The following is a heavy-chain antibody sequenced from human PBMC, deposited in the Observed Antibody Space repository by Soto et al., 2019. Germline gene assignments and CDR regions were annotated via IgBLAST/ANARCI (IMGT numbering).Heavy chain of an antibody. D-gene: IGHD3-22*01. J-gene: IGHJ4*02. CDR1: GGSISSGDYY. V-gene: IGHV4-30-4*01. CDR3: ARENPHYYDSSGYVDY. Sequence: SETLSLSCPVSGGSISSGDYYWSWIRQPPGKGLEWTGYIYYSGSTYYNPSLKSRVTISVDTSKNQFSLKLSSVTAADTAVYYCARENPHYYDSSGYVDYWGQGTLVTVSS. CDR2: IYYSGST.